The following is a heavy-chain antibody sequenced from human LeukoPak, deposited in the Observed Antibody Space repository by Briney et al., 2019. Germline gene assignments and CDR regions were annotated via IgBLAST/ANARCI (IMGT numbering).Heavy chain of an antibody. J-gene: IGHJ4*02. V-gene: IGHV4-39*01. CDR2: IYYSGSA. CDR1: GGSISGSSHS. Sequence: SETLSLTCTVSGGSISGSSHSWGWIRQPPGKGLEWIGSIYYSGSAYYNPSLKSRVTIFVDTSKNQFSLNLSSVTAADTAVYXXXXXXXXXXSSGYRYFDYWGQGTLVTVSS. D-gene: IGHD3-22*01. CDR3: XXXXXXXXSSGYRYFDY.